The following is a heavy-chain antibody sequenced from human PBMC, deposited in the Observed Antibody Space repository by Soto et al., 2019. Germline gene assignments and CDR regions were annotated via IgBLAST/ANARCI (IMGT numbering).Heavy chain of an antibody. Sequence: DVQLLESGGGLVEPGGSLRLSCAVSGFSVTDAWMNWVRQVPGKGLAWVGRIKSKFDGGSTDYAAPVKGRFTISKDDSKNTLYLQMSSLTTEDTAVYYCTIPTPDTAMVTNYYYFAIDVWGPGTTVSVSS. CDR2: IKSKFDGGST. D-gene: IGHD5-18*01. V-gene: IGHV3-15*07. CDR3: TIPTPDTAMVTNYYYFAIDV. CDR1: GFSVTDAW. J-gene: IGHJ6*02.